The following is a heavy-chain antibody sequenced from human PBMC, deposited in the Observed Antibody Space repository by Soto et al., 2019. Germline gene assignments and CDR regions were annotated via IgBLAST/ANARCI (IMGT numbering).Heavy chain of an antibody. CDR2: IYYSGST. J-gene: IGHJ4*02. CDR3: ASLTDWGSGNS. V-gene: IGHV4-39*01. D-gene: IGHD3-10*01. Sequence: QLQLQESGPGLVKPSETLSLTCTVSGGSISSSSYYWGWLRQPPGKGLEWIGSIYYSGSTYYNPSLKSRVTISVDTSKNQFSLKLTSVTAADTAVYYCASLTDWGSGNSWGQGTLVTVSS. CDR1: GGSISSSSYY.